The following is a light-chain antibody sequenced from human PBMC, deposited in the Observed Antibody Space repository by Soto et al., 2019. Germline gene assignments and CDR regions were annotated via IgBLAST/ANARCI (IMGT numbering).Light chain of an antibody. CDR2: AVS. CDR3: QQSDSPLFN. Sequence: DIQMTQSPSSLSASVGDRVTMTCRASQSISSYLNWYQQKPGKAPKALIFAVSSLQSGVPSRCSGSGSGTEFTLTITNLQHDHFATYYCQQSDSPLFNFGPGTKVAI. CDR1: QSISSY. V-gene: IGKV1-39*01. J-gene: IGKJ3*01.